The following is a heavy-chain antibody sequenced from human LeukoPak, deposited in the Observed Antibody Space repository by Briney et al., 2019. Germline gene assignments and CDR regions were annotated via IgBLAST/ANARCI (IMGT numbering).Heavy chain of an antibody. V-gene: IGHV3-30*04. CDR2: ISYDGSNK. CDR1: GFTFSSYA. Sequence: GGSPRLPCAASGFTFSSYAMHWVRQAPGKGLEWVAVISYDGSNKYYADSVKGRFTISRDNSKNTLYLQMNSLKAEDTAVYYCAGDRDYSNPDDYYYYMDVWGKGTTVTVSS. D-gene: IGHD4-11*01. CDR3: AGDRDYSNPDDYYYYMDV. J-gene: IGHJ6*03.